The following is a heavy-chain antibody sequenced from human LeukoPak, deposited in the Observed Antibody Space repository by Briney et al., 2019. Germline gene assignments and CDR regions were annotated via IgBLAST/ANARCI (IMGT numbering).Heavy chain of an antibody. CDR2: IYWDDDK. J-gene: IGHJ5*02. D-gene: IGHD4-17*01. V-gene: IGHV2-5*02. Sequence: KSSGPTLVNPTQTLTLTCTFSGFSLTTSGVGVNWIRHPPGKALEWLALIYWDDDKRYSPSLKSRLTITRDTTKKQVVLTKTNMDNVNTGTYNRAHSGDYGDFRGVVHAWGQGTLVTVSP. CDR3: AHSGDYGDFRGVVHA. CDR1: GFSLTTSGVG.